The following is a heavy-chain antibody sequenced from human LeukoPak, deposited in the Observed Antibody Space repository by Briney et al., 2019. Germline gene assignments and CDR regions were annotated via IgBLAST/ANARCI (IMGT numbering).Heavy chain of an antibody. D-gene: IGHD3-9*01. Sequence: ASVKVSCKASGYTFTSYDINWVPQATGQGLEWMGWMNPKSGNKGYAQKFQGRVTMTRNTSITTAYMELSALRSEATPVYNCARSGRYFDWLLGRDGPLNWFDPWGQGTLVTVSS. CDR3: ARSGRYFDWLLGRDGPLNWFDP. CDR2: MNPKSGNK. CDR1: GYTFTSYD. J-gene: IGHJ5*02. V-gene: IGHV1-8*01.